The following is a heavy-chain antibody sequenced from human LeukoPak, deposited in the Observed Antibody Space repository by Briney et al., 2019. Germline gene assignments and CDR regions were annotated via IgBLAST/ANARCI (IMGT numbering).Heavy chain of an antibody. Sequence: ASVKVSCKASGGTFSSYAISWVRQAPGQGLEWMGGIIPIFGTANYAQKFQGGVTITADESTSTAYMELSSLRSEDTAVYYCARDPHEGHSYQRIGWFDPWGQGTLVTVSS. D-gene: IGHD1-26*01. CDR2: IIPIFGTA. CDR1: GGTFSSYA. CDR3: ARDPHEGHSYQRIGWFDP. V-gene: IGHV1-69*13. J-gene: IGHJ5*02.